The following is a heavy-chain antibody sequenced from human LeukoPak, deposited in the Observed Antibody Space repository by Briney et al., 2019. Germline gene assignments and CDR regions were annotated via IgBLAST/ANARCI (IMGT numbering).Heavy chain of an antibody. CDR1: GFTFSSYS. CDR3: AREVGSGWSYYFDY. CDR2: ISSSSSYI. D-gene: IGHD6-19*01. V-gene: IGHV3-21*01. Sequence: GGSLRLSCAASGFTFSSYSMNWVRQAPGEGLEWVSSISSSSSYIYYADSVKGRFTISRDKAKNSMYMQMNRQRAEDTAVYYCAREVGSGWSYYFDYWGQGTLVTVSS. J-gene: IGHJ4*02.